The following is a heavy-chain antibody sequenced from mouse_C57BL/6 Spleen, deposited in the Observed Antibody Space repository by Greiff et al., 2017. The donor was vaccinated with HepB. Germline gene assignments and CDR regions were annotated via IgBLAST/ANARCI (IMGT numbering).Heavy chain of an antibody. CDR3: ARYGRYAMDY. Sequence: QVQLQQPGAELVRPGTSVKLSCKASGYTFTSYWMHWVKQRPGQGLEWIGVIDPSDSYTNYNQKFKGKATLTVDTSSSTAYMQLSSLTSEDSAVYYCARYGRYAMDYWGQGTSVTVSS. D-gene: IGHD1-1*02. CDR1: GYTFTSYW. V-gene: IGHV1-59*01. J-gene: IGHJ4*01. CDR2: IDPSDSYT.